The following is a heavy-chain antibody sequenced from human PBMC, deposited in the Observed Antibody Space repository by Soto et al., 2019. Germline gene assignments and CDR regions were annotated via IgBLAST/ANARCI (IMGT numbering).Heavy chain of an antibody. D-gene: IGHD2-15*01. V-gene: IGHV1-69*13. CDR2: IIPIFGTA. J-gene: IGHJ6*02. CDR3: ARDRKVVAAYLYYDGMDV. Sequence: SVKVSCKASGGTFSSYAISWVRQAPGQGLEWMGGIIPIFGTANYAQKFQGRVTITADESTSTAYMELSSLRSEDTAVYYCARDRKVVAAYLYYDGMDVWGQGTTVTVS. CDR1: GGTFSSYA.